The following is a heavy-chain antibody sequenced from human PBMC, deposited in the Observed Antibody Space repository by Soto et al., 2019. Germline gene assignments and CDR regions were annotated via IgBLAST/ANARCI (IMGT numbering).Heavy chain of an antibody. CDR1: GYTFTGYY. CDR3: ARVRQLVGYFYYYVDV. V-gene: IGHV1-2*04. D-gene: IGHD6-6*01. CDR2: INPNSGGT. Sequence: EASVKVSCKASGYTFTGYYMHWVRQAPGQGLEWMGWINPNSGGTNYAQKFQGWVTMTRDTSISTAYMELRGLRSDDTAVYYCARVRQLVGYFYYYVDVWGKGTTVTVSS. J-gene: IGHJ6*03.